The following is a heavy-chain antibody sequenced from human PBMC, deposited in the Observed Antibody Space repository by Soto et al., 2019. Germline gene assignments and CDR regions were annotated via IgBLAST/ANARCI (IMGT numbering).Heavy chain of an antibody. CDR3: AKENGYSSSWFEFDY. V-gene: IGHV3-23*01. Sequence: EVQLLESGGGLVQPGGSLRLSCAASGFTFSSYAMSWVRQAPGKGLEWVSGISSSGGITYYADTLKGRFTISRDNSRNTLYLQRNSLRAEDTAVYYCAKENGYSSSWFEFDYWGQGTLVTVSS. CDR2: ISSSGGIT. J-gene: IGHJ4*02. D-gene: IGHD6-13*01. CDR1: GFTFSSYA.